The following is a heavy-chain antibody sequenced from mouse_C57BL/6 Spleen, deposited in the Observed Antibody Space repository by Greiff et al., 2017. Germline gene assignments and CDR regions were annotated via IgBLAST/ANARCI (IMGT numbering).Heavy chain of an antibody. CDR2: ISSGGDYI. V-gene: IGHV5-9-1*02. J-gene: IGHJ3*01. CDR3: TRDRETAQALAWFAY. CDR1: GFTFSSYA. D-gene: IGHD3-2*02. Sequence: EVKVVESGEGLVKPGGSLKLSCAASGFTFSSYAMSWVRQTPEKRLEWVAYISSGGDYIYYADTVKGRFTISRDNARNTLYLQMSSLKSEDTAMYYYTRDRETAQALAWFAYWGQGTLVTVSA.